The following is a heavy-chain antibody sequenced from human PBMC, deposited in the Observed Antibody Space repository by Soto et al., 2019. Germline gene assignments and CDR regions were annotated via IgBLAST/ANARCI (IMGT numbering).Heavy chain of an antibody. Sequence: GGSLRLSCAASGFTFSSYGMHWVRQAPGKGLEWVAVIWYDGSNKYYADSVKGRFTISRDNSKNTLYLQMNSLRAEDKAVYYCARDRGFLEWLLWKGEVSYYMDVWGKGTTVTVSS. CDR3: ARDRGFLEWLLWKGEVSYYMDV. CDR1: GFTFSSYG. J-gene: IGHJ6*03. CDR2: IWYDGSNK. V-gene: IGHV3-33*01. D-gene: IGHD3-3*01.